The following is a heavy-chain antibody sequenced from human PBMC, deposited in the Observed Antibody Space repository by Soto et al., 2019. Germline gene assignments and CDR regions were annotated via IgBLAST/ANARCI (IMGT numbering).Heavy chain of an antibody. CDR2: IYHSGGT. Sequence: QVQLQESGPGLVKPSGTLSLSCAVSGGSISSSHWWTWVRQPPGKGLEWIGEIYHSGGTNYNPSLKSRGTISVDTSRNQFSLNLSSVTAADTAVYYCASSGGGEDYWGQGILVTVSS. V-gene: IGHV4-4*02. D-gene: IGHD3-16*01. CDR1: GGSISSSHW. J-gene: IGHJ4*02. CDR3: ASSGGGEDY.